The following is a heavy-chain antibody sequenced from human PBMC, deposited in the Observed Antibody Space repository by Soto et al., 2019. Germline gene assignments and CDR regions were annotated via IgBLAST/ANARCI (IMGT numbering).Heavy chain of an antibody. CDR3: AKARSIRTADAFDI. J-gene: IGHJ3*02. Sequence: VQLVESGGGVVQPGRSLRLSCAASGFTFSSYGMHWVRQAPGKGLEWVAVISYDGSNKYYADSVKGRFTISRDNSKNTLYLQMNSLRAEDTAVYYCAKARSIRTADAFDIWGQGTMVTVSS. CDR1: GFTFSSYG. V-gene: IGHV3-30*18. CDR2: ISYDGSNK. D-gene: IGHD3-9*01.